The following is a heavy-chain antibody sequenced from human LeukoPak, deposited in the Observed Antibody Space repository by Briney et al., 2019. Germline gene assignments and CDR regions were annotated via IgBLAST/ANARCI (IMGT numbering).Heavy chain of an antibody. CDR1: GFTFNNYD. CDR3: AREGSYDAFYFDY. J-gene: IGHJ4*02. V-gene: IGHV3-21*01. CDR2: ISRTTVYI. D-gene: IGHD3-3*01. Sequence: SLRLSCAASGFTFNNYDMHWVRQAPGKGLEWVSSISRTTVYIYYADSVKGRFTVSRDNAKNSLYLQMNSLRAEDTAVYYCAREGSYDAFYFDYWGQGALVTVPS.